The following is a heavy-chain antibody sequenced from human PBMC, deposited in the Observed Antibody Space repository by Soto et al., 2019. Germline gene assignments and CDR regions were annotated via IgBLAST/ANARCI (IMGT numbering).Heavy chain of an antibody. CDR3: ATMKSSSSSIPVDY. V-gene: IGHV1-24*01. CDR2: FDPEDGET. Sequence: QVQLVQSGAEVKKPGASVKVSCKVSGYTLTELSMHWVRQAPGKGLEWMGGFDPEDGETIYAQKFQGRGNMTEDTSTDTAYMELSSLSSEDTAVYYCATMKSSSSSIPVDYWGQGTLVTVSS. J-gene: IGHJ4*02. D-gene: IGHD6-6*01. CDR1: GYTLTELS.